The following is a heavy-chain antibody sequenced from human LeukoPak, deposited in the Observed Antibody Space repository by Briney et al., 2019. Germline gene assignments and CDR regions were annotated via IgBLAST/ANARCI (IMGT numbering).Heavy chain of an antibody. V-gene: IGHV3-15*01. CDR1: GFTVSDAW. CDR2: FKSKTNGGTT. Sequence: GGSLRLSCAASGFTVSDAWMNWVRQVPGKGLEWIGLFKSKTNGGTTDYAAPVKGRLTMSRDDSKNTLYLQMNSLKTEDTAMYYCTTEYSGSFSNWGQGILVTVSS. CDR3: TTEYSGSFSN. J-gene: IGHJ4*02. D-gene: IGHD1-26*01.